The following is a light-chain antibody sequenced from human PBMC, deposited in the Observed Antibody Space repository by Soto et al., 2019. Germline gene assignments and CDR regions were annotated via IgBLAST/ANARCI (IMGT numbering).Light chain of an antibody. CDR3: ATWDGSLNGLYV. J-gene: IGLJ1*01. CDR1: TSNIGSKT. V-gene: IGLV1-44*01. CDR2: STN. Sequence: QSVLTQPPSASGTPGQSVTISCSGSTSNIGSKTVSWYQQVPGAAPKLLIYSTNQWPSGVPDRFSGSKSGTSASLTISGLQSEDEADYYCATWDGSLNGLYVFGPGTKLTVL.